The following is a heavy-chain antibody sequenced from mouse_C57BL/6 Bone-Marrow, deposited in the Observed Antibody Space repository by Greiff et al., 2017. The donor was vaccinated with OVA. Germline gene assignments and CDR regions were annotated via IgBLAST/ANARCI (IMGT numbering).Heavy chain of an antibody. D-gene: IGHD2-2*01. Sequence: VQLQQSGPVLVKPGASVKMSCKASGYTFTDYYMNWVKQSHGKSLEWIGVINPYNGGTSYNQKFKGKATLTVDKSSSTAYMELNSLTSEDSAVYYCTSNYGYLYYYAMDYWGQGTSVTVSS. CDR1: GYTFTDYY. CDR2: INPYNGGT. J-gene: IGHJ4*01. V-gene: IGHV1-19*01. CDR3: TSNYGYLYYYAMDY.